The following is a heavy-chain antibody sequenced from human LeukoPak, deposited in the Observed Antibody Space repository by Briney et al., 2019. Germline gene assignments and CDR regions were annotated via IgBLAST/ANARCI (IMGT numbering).Heavy chain of an antibody. D-gene: IGHD1-26*01. CDR2: INPDGSTT. CDR3: ARRAQGAWEYTY. J-gene: IGHJ4*02. V-gene: IGHV3-74*01. Sequence: GSLRLFCSALGFNLSSLRIQRVRQAPGKGLVLVSLINPDGSTTGYADSVKGRFTISRDNAKNKLYLQMNSLTPEDTAVYYCARRAQGAWEYTYWGQGTLVTVSS. CDR1: GFNLSSLR.